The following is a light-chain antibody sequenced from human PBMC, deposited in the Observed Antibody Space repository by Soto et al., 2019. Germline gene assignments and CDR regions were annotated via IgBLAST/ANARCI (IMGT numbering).Light chain of an antibody. J-gene: IGKJ1*01. Sequence: DIQLTQSPSFLSASVGDRVTITCRASQGISSYLAWYQQKPGKAPKLLIYAASTLQSGVPSRFXXSGSGTEFTLTISSLQPEDFATSYCQQLNSYPPGWTFGQGTKVEIK. CDR1: QGISSY. CDR2: AAS. V-gene: IGKV1-9*01. CDR3: QQLNSYPPGWT.